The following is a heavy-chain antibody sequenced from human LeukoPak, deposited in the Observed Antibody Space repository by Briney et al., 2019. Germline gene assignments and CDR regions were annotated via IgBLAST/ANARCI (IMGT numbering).Heavy chain of an antibody. V-gene: IGHV4-38-2*01. D-gene: IGHD3-10*01. CDR3: ARGVLLQSWFDP. CDR2: IYHSGST. CDR1: GYSISSGYY. Sequence: PSETLSLTCAVSGYSISSGYYWGWIRQPPGKGLEWIGSIYHSGSTYYNPSLKSRVTISVDTSKNQFSLKLSSVTAAGTAVYYCARGVLLQSWFDPWGQGTLVTVSS. J-gene: IGHJ5*02.